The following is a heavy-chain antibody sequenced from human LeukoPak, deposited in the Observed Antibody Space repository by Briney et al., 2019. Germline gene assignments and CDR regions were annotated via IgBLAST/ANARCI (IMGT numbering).Heavy chain of an antibody. CDR1: GFTFSSYW. Sequence: GGSLRLSCAASGFTFSSYWMHWVRQAPGKGLVWVSRISSDGSSTSYADSVKGRFTNSRDNAKNTLYLQMNSLRAEDTAVYYCARVPNTVTTPGFDSWGQGTLVTVSS. J-gene: IGHJ4*02. CDR2: ISSDGSST. V-gene: IGHV3-74*01. D-gene: IGHD4-17*01. CDR3: ARVPNTVTTPGFDS.